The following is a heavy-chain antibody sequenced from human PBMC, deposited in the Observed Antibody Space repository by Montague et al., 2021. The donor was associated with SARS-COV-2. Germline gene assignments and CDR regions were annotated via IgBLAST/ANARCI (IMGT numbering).Heavy chain of an antibody. CDR3: ARWDPQTLTLIGLRGKSASDY. D-gene: IGHD4-23*01. Sequence: SETLSLTCAVYGESFSGHYWTWIRQSPGKGLEWIAEINHSGTTNYNFNPSLRSRVTISVDTSESQFSLKLSSVTAADTGVYYCARWDPQTLTLIGLRGKSASDYWGQGTLVTVSS. CDR2: INHSGTT. V-gene: IGHV4-34*01. CDR1: GESFSGHY. J-gene: IGHJ4*02.